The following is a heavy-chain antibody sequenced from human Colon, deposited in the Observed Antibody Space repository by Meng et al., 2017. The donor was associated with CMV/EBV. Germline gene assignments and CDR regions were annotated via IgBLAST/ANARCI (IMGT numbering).Heavy chain of an antibody. CDR2: INLDGSEK. Sequence: GEYLKISCAASEFIFSNYWMSWVRQAPGKGLEWVANINLDGSEKYSVDSVKGRFTISRDNGKNLLFLQMSSLRAEDSAVYYCVRDVGGRGYSADWGQGTLVTVSS. CDR1: EFIFSNYW. D-gene: IGHD5-12*01. V-gene: IGHV3-7*01. CDR3: VRDVGGRGYSAD. J-gene: IGHJ1*01.